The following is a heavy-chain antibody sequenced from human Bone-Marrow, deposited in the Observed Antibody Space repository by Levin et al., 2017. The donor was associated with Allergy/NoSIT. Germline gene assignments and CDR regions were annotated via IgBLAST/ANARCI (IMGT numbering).Heavy chain of an antibody. CDR2: INLDGSAK. CDR3: ARPYSGNYNYQY. J-gene: IGHJ4*02. D-gene: IGHD1-26*01. CDR1: GFTFTSYW. Sequence: GGSLRLSCAASGFTFTSYWMNWVRQAPGKGLEWVANINLDGSAKYYVDSVKGRFTISRDNAKNSLYLHMNSLRAEDTAVYYCARPYSGNYNYQYWGQGTLVTVSS. V-gene: IGHV3-7*01.